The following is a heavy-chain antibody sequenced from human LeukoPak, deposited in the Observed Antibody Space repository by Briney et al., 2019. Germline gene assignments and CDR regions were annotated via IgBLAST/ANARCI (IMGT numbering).Heavy chain of an antibody. V-gene: IGHV4-39*01. D-gene: IGHD3-9*01. CDR2: IYYSGST. Sequence: SETLSLTCTVSGGSISSSSYYWGWIRQPPGKGLEWIGSIYYSGSTYYNPSLKSRVTISVDTSKNQFSLKLSSVTAAGTAVYYCARRPRYFDSRDYWGQGTLVTVSS. CDR1: GGSISSSSYY. J-gene: IGHJ4*02. CDR3: ARRPRYFDSRDY.